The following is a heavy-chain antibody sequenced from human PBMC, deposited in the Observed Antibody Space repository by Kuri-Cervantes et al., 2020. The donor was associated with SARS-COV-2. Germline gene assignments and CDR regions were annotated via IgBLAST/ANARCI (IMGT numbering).Heavy chain of an antibody. CDR3: ARPTASSSWPFDY. V-gene: IGHV4-59*08. J-gene: IGHJ4*02. CDR1: GGSISSYY. CDR2: IYYSGST. Sequence: SETLSLTCTVSGGSISSYYWSWIRQPPGKGLEWIGYIYYSGSTNYNPSLKSRVTISVDTFKNQFSLKLSSVTAADTAVYYCARPTASSSWPFDYWGQGTLVTVSS. D-gene: IGHD6-13*01.